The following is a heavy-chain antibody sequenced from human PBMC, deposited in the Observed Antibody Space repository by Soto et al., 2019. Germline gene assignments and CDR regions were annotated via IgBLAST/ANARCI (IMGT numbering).Heavy chain of an antibody. CDR1: GYTFTSYY. CDR3: AREVYCTNGVCQHCDY. CDR2: INPSGGST. V-gene: IGHV1-46*01. D-gene: IGHD2-8*01. J-gene: IGHJ4*02. Sequence: QVQLVQSGAEVKKPGASVKVSCKASGYTFTSYYMHWVRQAPGQGLEWMGIINPSGGSTSYAQKFQGKVTMTRATSTSTVYMELSSLRSEDTAVYYCAREVYCTNGVCQHCDYWGQGTLVTVSS.